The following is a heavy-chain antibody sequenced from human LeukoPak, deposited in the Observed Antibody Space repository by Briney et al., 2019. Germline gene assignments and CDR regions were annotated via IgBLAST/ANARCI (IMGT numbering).Heavy chain of an antibody. CDR1: GGSISSSSYY. D-gene: IGHD3-22*01. CDR3: AILSSGHDRWLG. J-gene: IGHJ4*02. V-gene: IGHV4-39*01. Sequence: MASETLSLTCTVSGGSISSSSYYWGWIRQPPGKGLEWIGSIYYRGSTYYNPSLKSRVTISVDTSKNQFSLKLSSVTAADTAVYYCAILSSGHDRWLGWGQGTLVTVSS. CDR2: IYYRGST.